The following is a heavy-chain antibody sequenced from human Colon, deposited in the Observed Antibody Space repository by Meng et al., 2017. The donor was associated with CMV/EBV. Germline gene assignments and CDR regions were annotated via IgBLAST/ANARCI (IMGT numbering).Heavy chain of an antibody. D-gene: IGHD4/OR15-4a*01. CDR1: GGSISSYY. V-gene: IGHV4-59*01. CDR2: IYDSGST. CDR3: ARDPGGGWLTPHYGMDV. Sequence: GSLRLSCTVSGGSISSYYWTWIRQPPGKGLEWIGFIYDSGSTNYNPSLKSRVTISLDSSKNQFSLKLNSVTAADTAVYYCARDPGGGWLTPHYGMDVWGQGTTVTVSS. J-gene: IGHJ6*02.